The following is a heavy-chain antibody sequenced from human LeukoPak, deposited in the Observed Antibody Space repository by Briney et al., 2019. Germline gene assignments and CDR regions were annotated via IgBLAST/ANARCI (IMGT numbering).Heavy chain of an antibody. D-gene: IGHD2-15*01. CDR1: GCTFTSYY. J-gene: IGHJ6*02. CDR2: ISAYNGNT. CDR3: ARDSGLLDYYGMDV. V-gene: IGHV1-18*04. Sequence: ASVKVSCKASGCTFTSYYMHWVRQAPGQGLEWMGWISAYNGNTNYAQKLQGRVTMTTDTSTSTAYMELRSLRSDDTAVYYCARDSGLLDYYGMDVWGQGTTVTVSS.